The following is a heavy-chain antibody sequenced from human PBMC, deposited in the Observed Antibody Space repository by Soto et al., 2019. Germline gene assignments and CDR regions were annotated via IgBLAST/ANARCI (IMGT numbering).Heavy chain of an antibody. V-gene: IGHV4-4*07. CDR2: INTSGTT. CDR1: GGSISSYY. J-gene: IGHJ4*02. Sequence: SETLSLTCTVSGGSISSYYWSWIRQPAGKVLEWMERINTSGTTIYSPSPKSRVTMSVATSKNQCSLKLSSVTAADTAVYYCARDLSIAEAGRLSKIDYWGQGTLVTVSS. D-gene: IGHD6-13*01. CDR3: ARDLSIAEAGRLSKIDY.